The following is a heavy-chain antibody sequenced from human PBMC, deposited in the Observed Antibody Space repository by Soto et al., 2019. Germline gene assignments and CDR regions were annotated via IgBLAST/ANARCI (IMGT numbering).Heavy chain of an antibody. CDR2: INHSGST. D-gene: IGHD6-6*01. Sequence: SETLSLTCAVYGGSFSGYYWSWIRQPPGKGLEWIGEINHSGSTNYNPSLKSRVTISVDTSKNQFSLKLSSVTAADTAVYYCARGRGPRSSIAARRARPYYYYMDVWGKGTTVTVSS. V-gene: IGHV4-34*01. CDR1: GGSFSGYY. CDR3: ARGRGPRSSIAARRARPYYYYMDV. J-gene: IGHJ6*03.